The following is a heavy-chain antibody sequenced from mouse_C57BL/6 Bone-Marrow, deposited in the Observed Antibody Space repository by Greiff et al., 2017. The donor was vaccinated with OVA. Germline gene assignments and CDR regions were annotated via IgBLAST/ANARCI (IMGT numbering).Heavy chain of an antibody. J-gene: IGHJ2*01. CDR1: GYAFSSSW. CDR2: IYPGDGDT. Sequence: VQLQQSGPELVKPGASVKISCQASGYAFSSSWMNWVKQRPGKGLEWIGRIYPGDGDTNYNGKFKGKATLTADKSSSTAYMQLSSLTSEDSAVYFCARWGYYGSSYYFDYWGQGTTLTVSS. CDR3: ARWGYYGSSYYFDY. V-gene: IGHV1-82*01. D-gene: IGHD1-1*01.